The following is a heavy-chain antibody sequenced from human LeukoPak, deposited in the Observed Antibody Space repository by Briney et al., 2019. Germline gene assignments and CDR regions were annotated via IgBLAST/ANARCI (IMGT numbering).Heavy chain of an antibody. CDR1: GFTFSSYS. CDR3: AVGGLRYYYDSSGYNY. J-gene: IGHJ4*02. Sequence: GGSLRLSCAASGFTFSSYSMNWVRQAPGKGLEWVSYISSSSSTIYYADPVKGRFTISRDNAKNSLYLQMNSLRDEDTAVYYCAVGGLRYYYDSSGYNYWGQGTLVTVSS. D-gene: IGHD3-22*01. CDR2: ISSSSSTI. V-gene: IGHV3-48*02.